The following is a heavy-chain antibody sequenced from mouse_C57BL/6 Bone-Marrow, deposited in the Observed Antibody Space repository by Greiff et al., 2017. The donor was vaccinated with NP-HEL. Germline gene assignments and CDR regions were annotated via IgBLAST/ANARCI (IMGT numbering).Heavy chain of an antibody. J-gene: IGHJ3*01. CDR1: GYTFTSYG. CDR2: IYPRSGNT. Sequence: QVQLQQSGAELARPGASVKLSCKASGYTFTSYGISWVKQRTGQGLEWIGEIYPRSGNTNYNEKFKGKATLTADKSSSTAYMELRSLTSEDSAVDFCARERVYSISWFAYWGQGTLVTVSA. V-gene: IGHV1-81*01. CDR3: ARERVYSISWFAY. D-gene: IGHD2-5*01.